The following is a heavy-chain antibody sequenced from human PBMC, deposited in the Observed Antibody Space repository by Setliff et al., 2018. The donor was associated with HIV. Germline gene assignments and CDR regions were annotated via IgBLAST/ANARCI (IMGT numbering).Heavy chain of an antibody. J-gene: IGHJ3*01. CDR3: ARHKTNYDFYAFDV. CDR2: IHSSGTA. D-gene: IGHD3-3*01. V-gene: IGHV4-39*01. Sequence: SSETLSLTCTVSGGSISSYSWGWIRQPPGMGLEWIGSIHSSGTADYNPSLKSRVAMSVDTSRSQFSLKLRSVTAADTAVNYCARHKTNYDFYAFDVWGQGTVVTVSS. CDR1: GGSISSYS.